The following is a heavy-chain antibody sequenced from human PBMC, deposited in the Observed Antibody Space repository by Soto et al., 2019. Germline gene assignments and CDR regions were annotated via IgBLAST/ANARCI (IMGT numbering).Heavy chain of an antibody. CDR2: IYHSGST. Sequence: SETLSLTCAVSGGSISSGGYSWSWIRQPPGKGLEWIGYIYHSGSTYYNPSLKSRVTISVDRSKNQFSLKLSSVTAADTAVYYCARXHSHYYDSSGYGAWFDPWGQGTLVTVSS. V-gene: IGHV4-30-2*01. CDR3: ARXHSHYYDSSGYGAWFDP. D-gene: IGHD3-22*01. CDR1: GGSISSGGYS. J-gene: IGHJ5*02.